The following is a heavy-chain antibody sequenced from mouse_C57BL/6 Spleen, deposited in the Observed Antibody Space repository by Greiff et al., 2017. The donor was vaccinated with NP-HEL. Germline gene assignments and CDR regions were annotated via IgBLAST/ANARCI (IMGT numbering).Heavy chain of an antibody. V-gene: IGHV5-4*03. Sequence: EVNVVESGGGLVKPGGSLKLSCAASGFTFSSYAMSWVRQTPEKRLEWVATISDGGSYTYYPDNVKGRFTISRDNAKNNLYLQMSHLKSEDTAMYYCARVYGNYWFAYWGQGTLVTVSA. CDR2: ISDGGSYT. D-gene: IGHD2-1*01. J-gene: IGHJ3*01. CDR3: ARVYGNYWFAY. CDR1: GFTFSSYA.